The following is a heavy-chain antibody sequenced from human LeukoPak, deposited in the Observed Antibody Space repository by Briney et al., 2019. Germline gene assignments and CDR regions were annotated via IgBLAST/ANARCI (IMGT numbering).Heavy chain of an antibody. J-gene: IGHJ5*02. CDR3: ARVVRIVVVPAAIFHNWFDP. Sequence: GGSLRLSCAASGFTFSSYEMNWVRQAPGKGLEWVSYISSSGSTIYYADSVKGRFTISRDNAKNSLCLQINSLRAEDTAVYYCARVVRIVVVPAAIFHNWFDPWGQGTLVTVSS. D-gene: IGHD2-2*01. CDR2: ISSSGSTI. CDR1: GFTFSSYE. V-gene: IGHV3-48*03.